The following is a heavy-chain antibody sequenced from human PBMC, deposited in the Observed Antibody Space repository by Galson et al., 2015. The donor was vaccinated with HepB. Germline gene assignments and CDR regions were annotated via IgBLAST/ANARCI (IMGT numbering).Heavy chain of an antibody. V-gene: IGHV3-23*01. CDR3: AKVERGSGSYPSESFDY. CDR1: GFTFSSYA. Sequence: SLRLSCAASGFTFSSYAMSWVRQAPGRGLEWVSAISGSGGSTYYADSVKGRFTISRDNSKNTLYLQMNSLRAEDTAVYYCAKVERGSGSYPSESFDYWGQGTLVTVSS. CDR2: ISGSGGST. D-gene: IGHD3-10*01. J-gene: IGHJ4*02.